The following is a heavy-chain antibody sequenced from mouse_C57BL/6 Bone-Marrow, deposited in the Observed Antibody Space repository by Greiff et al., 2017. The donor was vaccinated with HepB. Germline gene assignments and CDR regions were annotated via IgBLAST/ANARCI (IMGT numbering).Heavy chain of an antibody. CDR1: GFTFSSYG. D-gene: IGHD2-4*01. Sequence: EVQLVESGGDLVKPGGSLKLSCAASGFTFSSYGMSWVRQTPDKRLEWVATISSGGSYTYYPDSVKGRFTISRDNAKNTLYLQMSSLKSEDTAMYYCARQGYYDYDEAWFAYWGQGTLVTVSA. CDR2: ISSGGSYT. CDR3: ARQGYYDYDEAWFAY. V-gene: IGHV5-6*01. J-gene: IGHJ3*01.